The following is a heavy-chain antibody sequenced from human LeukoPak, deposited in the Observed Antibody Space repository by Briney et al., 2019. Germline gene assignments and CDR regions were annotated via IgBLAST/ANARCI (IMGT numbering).Heavy chain of an antibody. CDR1: GYAFTAYY. CDR2: INPNSGGT. CDR3: AKEEDILGIPTVDF. D-gene: IGHD5-12*01. J-gene: IGHJ4*02. V-gene: IGHV1-2*02. Sequence: GASVKVSCKASGYAFTAYYMHWVRQAPRQGLEWMGWINPNSGGTNYAQKCHGRVTMTRDTSISTVYMELSSLTSDDTAVYYCAKEEDILGIPTVDFWGQGTLVTVSS.